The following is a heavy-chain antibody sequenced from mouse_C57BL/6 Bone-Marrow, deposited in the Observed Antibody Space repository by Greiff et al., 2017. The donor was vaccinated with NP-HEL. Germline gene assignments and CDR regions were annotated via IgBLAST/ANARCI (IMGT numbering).Heavy chain of an antibody. CDR3: ARGAY. V-gene: IGHV1-80*01. CDR1: GYEFRNYW. CDR2: IYPGDGDT. Sequence: VQLQESGAELVKPGASVKISCKASGYEFRNYWMNWVKQRPGKGLEWIGQIYPGDGDTNYNGKFKDKATLTADKSSSTAYMQLSRLTSEDSAVYFCARGAYWGQGTLVTVSA. J-gene: IGHJ3*01.